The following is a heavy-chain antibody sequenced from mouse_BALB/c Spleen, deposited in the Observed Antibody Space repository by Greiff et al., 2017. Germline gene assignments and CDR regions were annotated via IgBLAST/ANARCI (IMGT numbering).Heavy chain of an antibody. Sequence: LQQSGSELVRPGASVKLSCKASGYTFTSYWMHWVKQRHGQGLEWIGNIYPGSGSTNYDEKFKSKGTLTADTSSSTAYMHLSSLTSEDSAVFYCTGNGYGSSFDYWGQGTTLTVSS. V-gene: IGHV1S22*01. J-gene: IGHJ2*01. CDR3: TGNGYGSSFDY. CDR2: IYPGSGST. D-gene: IGHD1-1*01. CDR1: GYTFTSYW.